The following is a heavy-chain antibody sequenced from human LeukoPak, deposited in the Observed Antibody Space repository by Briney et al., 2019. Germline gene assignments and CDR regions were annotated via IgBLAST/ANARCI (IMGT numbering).Heavy chain of an antibody. Sequence: GGSLRLSCAASGFTFSSYGMHWVRQAPGKGLEWVAVISYDGSNKYYADSVKGRFTTSRDNSENTLYLQMNSLRAEDTAVYYCARVRGGYCTGDRCYGDFFFDNWGQGTLVTVTS. CDR2: ISYDGSNK. CDR3: ARVRGGYCTGDRCYGDFFFDN. D-gene: IGHD2-15*01. J-gene: IGHJ4*02. V-gene: IGHV3-30*03. CDR1: GFTFSSYG.